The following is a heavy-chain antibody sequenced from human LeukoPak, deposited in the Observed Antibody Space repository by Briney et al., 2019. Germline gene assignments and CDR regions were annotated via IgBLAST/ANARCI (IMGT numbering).Heavy chain of an antibody. CDR2: IYPGDSDT. J-gene: IGHJ4*02. Sequence: GESLKISCKGSGYSFTSYWIAWVRQMPGKGLEWMGVIYPGDSDTKYSPSFQGQVTISADRSISTAYLQWSSLKASDTAMYYCARQGWNTELFEYWGQGTLVTVSS. V-gene: IGHV5-51*01. CDR3: ARQGWNTELFEY. D-gene: IGHD1-1*01. CDR1: GYSFTSYW.